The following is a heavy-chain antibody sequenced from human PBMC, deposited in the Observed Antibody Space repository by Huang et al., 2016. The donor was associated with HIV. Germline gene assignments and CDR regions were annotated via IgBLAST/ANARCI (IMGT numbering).Heavy chain of an antibody. CDR2: IRYDGNNY. CDR3: AKDITYTFGRHFDY. V-gene: IGHV3-30*02. D-gene: IGHD3-3*01. CDR1: GFTFGSFG. Sequence: QVQLVESGGGVVQPGGSLRLSCTASGFTFGSFGMRWVRPAPGEGLEWVAFIRYDGNNYYYADSVRGRFTITRDNSKDTLYLQMNRLRPDDSAVYYCAKDITYTFGRHFDYWGRGTLVTVSS. J-gene: IGHJ4*02.